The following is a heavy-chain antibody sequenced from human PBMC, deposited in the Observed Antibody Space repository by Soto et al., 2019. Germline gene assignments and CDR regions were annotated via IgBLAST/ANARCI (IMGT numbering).Heavy chain of an antibody. Sequence: NPSEALSLTCTVSGGSISSGDYYWSWIRQPPGKGLEWIGYIYYSGSTYYNPSLKSRVTISVDTSKNQFSLKLSSVTAADTAVYYCARDHATYNWNSGWFDPWGQGTLVTVSS. V-gene: IGHV4-30-4*01. CDR2: IYYSGST. CDR3: ARDHATYNWNSGWFDP. D-gene: IGHD1-7*01. J-gene: IGHJ5*02. CDR1: GGSISSGDYY.